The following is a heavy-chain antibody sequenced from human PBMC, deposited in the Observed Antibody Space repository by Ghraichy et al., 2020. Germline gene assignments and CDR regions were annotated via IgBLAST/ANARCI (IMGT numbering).Heavy chain of an antibody. CDR3: ATGGITMISKTKAGYYYYGMDV. Sequence: ASVKVSCKVSGYTLTELSMHWVRQAPGKGLEGMGGFDPEDGETIYAQKFQGRVTMTEDTSTDTAYMELSSLRSEDTAVYYCATGGITMISKTKAGYYYYGMDVWGQGTTVTVSS. D-gene: IGHD3-22*01. J-gene: IGHJ6*02. CDR2: FDPEDGET. V-gene: IGHV1-24*01. CDR1: GYTLTELS.